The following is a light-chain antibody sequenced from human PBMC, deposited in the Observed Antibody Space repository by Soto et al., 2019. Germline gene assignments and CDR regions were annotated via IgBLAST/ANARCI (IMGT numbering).Light chain of an antibody. V-gene: IGKV3-20*01. CDR1: QSISSTY. Sequence: EIVLTQSPGTLSLSPGERATLSCRASQSISSTYLAWYQQKPGQAPRLLIYAASSRAIGIPDTFRGSGSGTDFTLTISRLEPEDSAVYFCQHYGTSPPITFGQGTRLEIK. J-gene: IGKJ5*01. CDR2: AAS. CDR3: QHYGTSPPIT.